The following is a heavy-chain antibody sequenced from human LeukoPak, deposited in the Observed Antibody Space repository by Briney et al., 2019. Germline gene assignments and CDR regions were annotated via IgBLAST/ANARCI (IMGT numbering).Heavy chain of an antibody. D-gene: IGHD6-13*01. J-gene: IGHJ6*03. CDR2: INHSGST. CDR1: GGSFSGYY. Sequence: KSSETLSLTCAVYGGSFSGYYWSWIRQPPGKGLEWIGEINHSGSTNYNPSLKSRVTISVDTSKNQFSLKLSSVTAADTAVYYCARWVTEQLVLFYYYYMDVWGKGTTVTISS. V-gene: IGHV4-34*01. CDR3: ARWVTEQLVLFYYYYMDV.